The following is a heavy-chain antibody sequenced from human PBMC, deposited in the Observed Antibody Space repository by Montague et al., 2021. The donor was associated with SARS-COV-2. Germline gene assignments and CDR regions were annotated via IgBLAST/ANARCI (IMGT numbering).Heavy chain of an antibody. CDR1: GGSISSYY. CDR2: IYYSGST. D-gene: IGHD1-26*01. CDR3: ARGGIVGAPDY. V-gene: IGHV4-59*01. Sequence: SETLSLTCTVSGGSISSYYWSWIRQPPGKGLEWIGYIYYSGSTNYNPSLESRVTISVDTSKNQFSLKLSSVTAADTAVYYCARGGIVGAPDYWGQGTLVTVSS. J-gene: IGHJ4*02.